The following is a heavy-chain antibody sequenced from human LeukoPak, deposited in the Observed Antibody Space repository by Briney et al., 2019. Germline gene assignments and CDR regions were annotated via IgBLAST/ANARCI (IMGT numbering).Heavy chain of an antibody. CDR3: ATWNDGFDY. V-gene: IGHV3-30-3*01. CDR2: ISYAGSNK. J-gene: IGHJ4*02. CDR1: GFVFSSYS. Sequence: GGSLRLSCAASGFVFSSYSMHWVRQAPGKGLEWVAVISYAGSNKYYTDSVKGRFTISRDNSKNTLYLQMNSLRAEDTSVYYCATWNDGFDYWGQGTLVTVSS. D-gene: IGHD1-1*01.